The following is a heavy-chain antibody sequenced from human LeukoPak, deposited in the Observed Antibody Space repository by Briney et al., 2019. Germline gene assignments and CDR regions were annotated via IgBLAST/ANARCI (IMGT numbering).Heavy chain of an antibody. D-gene: IGHD2-15*01. CDR2: ISSSGSTI. CDR1: GFTFSSYE. V-gene: IGHV3-48*03. CDR3: ARDLGGFGSGGYAFDF. Sequence: GGSLRLSCAASGFTFSSYEMNWVRQAPGKGLEWVSYISSSGSTIYYADSVKGRFTISRDNAKNSLYLQMNSLRAEDTAVYYCARDLGGFGSGGYAFDFWGQGTMVTVSS. J-gene: IGHJ3*01.